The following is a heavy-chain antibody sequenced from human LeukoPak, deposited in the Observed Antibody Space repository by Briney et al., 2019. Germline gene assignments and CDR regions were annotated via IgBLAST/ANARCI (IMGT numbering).Heavy chain of an antibody. CDR2: ISWNSGSI. J-gene: IGHJ4*02. CDR1: GFTFDDYA. D-gene: IGHD3-22*01. Sequence: GGSLRLSCAASGFTFDDYAMHWVRQAPGKGLEWVSGISWNSGSIGYADSVKGRFTISRDNAKNSLYLQMNSLRAEDTALYYCAKDIHSNYYNSSGYYSWIPYFDYWGPGTLVTVSS. CDR3: AKDIHSNYYNSSGYYSWIPYFDY. V-gene: IGHV3-9*01.